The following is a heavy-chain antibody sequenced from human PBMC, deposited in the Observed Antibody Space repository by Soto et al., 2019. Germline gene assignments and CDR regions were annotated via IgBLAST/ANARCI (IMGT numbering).Heavy chain of an antibody. D-gene: IGHD3-9*01. CDR1: GGSISSGGYY. J-gene: IGHJ6*02. Sequence: SETLSLTCTVSGGSISSGGYYWSWIRQHPGKGLEWIGYIYYSGSTYYNPSLKSRVTISVDTSKNQFSLKLSSVTAADTAVYYCARGGPRLGDVWGQGTTVTVSS. CDR3: ARGGPRLGDV. CDR2: IYYSGST. V-gene: IGHV4-31*03.